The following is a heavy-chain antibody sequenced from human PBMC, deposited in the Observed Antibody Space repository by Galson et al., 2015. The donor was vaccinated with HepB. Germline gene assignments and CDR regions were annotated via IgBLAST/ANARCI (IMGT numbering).Heavy chain of an antibody. V-gene: IGHV3-23*01. J-gene: IGHJ4*02. Sequence: SLRLSCAASGFTFSSYAMSWVRQAPGKGLEWVSAISGSGGSTYYADSVKGRFTISRDNSKNTLYLQMNSLRAEDTAVYYCAKDRWGPPVFTGAGYSYGFCDYWGQGTLVTVSS. CDR2: ISGSGGST. CDR1: GFTFSSYA. D-gene: IGHD5-18*01. CDR3: AKDRWGPPVFTGAGYSYGFCDY.